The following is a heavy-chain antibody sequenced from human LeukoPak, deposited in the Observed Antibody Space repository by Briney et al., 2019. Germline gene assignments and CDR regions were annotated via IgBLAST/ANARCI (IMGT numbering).Heavy chain of an antibody. D-gene: IGHD5-24*01. V-gene: IGHV5-51*01. CDR1: GYSFTSYW. Sequence: GESLKISCKGSGYSFTSYWIGWVRQMPGKGLEWMGIIYPGDSDTRYSPSFQGQVTISADKSISTAYLQWSSLKAPDTAMYYCARGWMATTHYFDYWGQGTLVTVSS. CDR3: ARGWMATTHYFDY. CDR2: IYPGDSDT. J-gene: IGHJ4*02.